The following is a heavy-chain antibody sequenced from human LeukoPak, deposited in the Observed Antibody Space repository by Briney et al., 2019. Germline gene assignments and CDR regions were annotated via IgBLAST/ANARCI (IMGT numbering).Heavy chain of an antibody. CDR2: IYHSGST. V-gene: IGHV4-59*08. CDR3: ARDSNPDY. CDR1: GGSISSYY. J-gene: IGHJ4*02. D-gene: IGHD4-11*01. Sequence: PSETLSLTCTVSGGSISSYYWSWIRQPPGKGLEWIGSIYHSGSTYYNPPLKSRVTISVDTSKNQFSLKLSSVTAADTAVYYCARDSNPDYWGQGTLVTVSS.